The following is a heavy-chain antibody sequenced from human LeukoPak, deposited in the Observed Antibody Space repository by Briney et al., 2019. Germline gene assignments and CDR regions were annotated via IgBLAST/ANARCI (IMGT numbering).Heavy chain of an antibody. CDR1: GFTLSGNW. D-gene: IGHD6-13*01. V-gene: IGHV3-74*01. CDR3: ASGDWGSSWYGVNY. Sequence: GGSLRLSCVASGFTLSGNWMHWVRQAPGKGLVWVSRINSDGITTGYADSVKGRFTISRDNAKNTMYLQMNSLRAEDTAVYYCASGDWGSSWYGVNYWGQGTPVTVSS. CDR2: INSDGITT. J-gene: IGHJ4*02.